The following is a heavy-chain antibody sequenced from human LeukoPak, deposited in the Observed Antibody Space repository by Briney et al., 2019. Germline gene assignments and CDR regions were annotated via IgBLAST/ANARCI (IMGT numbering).Heavy chain of an antibody. D-gene: IGHD5-24*01. CDR1: GFTFSIHS. CDR3: ARDFRTQLDGYSPPYHFDY. CDR2: ISSGSSHI. Sequence: GGSLSLSCAASGFTFSIHSMSWVRQSPGEGLEWVSSISSGSSHIYYADSMKGRFTISRDNAKNSLFLQMNSLRAEDTAVYYCARDFRTQLDGYSPPYHFDYWGQGALVTVSS. J-gene: IGHJ4*02. V-gene: IGHV3-21*01.